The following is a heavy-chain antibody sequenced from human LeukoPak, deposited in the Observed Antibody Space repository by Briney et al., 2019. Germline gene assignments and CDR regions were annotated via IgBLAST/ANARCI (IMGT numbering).Heavy chain of an antibody. Sequence: GGSLRLSCEASGFTFNNYAMTWVRQAPGKGLEWVSVVSGSGDNTNYADSVKGRFTISRDNSKNTLFLQTNSLRTEDTAVYFCARWGNDYSQFDSWGRGTLVTVS. D-gene: IGHD4-11*01. CDR2: VSGSGDNT. CDR3: ARWGNDYSQFDS. V-gene: IGHV3-23*01. J-gene: IGHJ4*02. CDR1: GFTFNNYA.